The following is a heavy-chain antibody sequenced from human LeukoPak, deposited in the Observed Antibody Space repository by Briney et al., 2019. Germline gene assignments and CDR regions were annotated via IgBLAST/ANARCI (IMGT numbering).Heavy chain of an antibody. CDR2: IYYSGST. CDR1: GGSISSYY. CDR3: ARAPTTVVRLGYYYGMDV. J-gene: IGHJ6*02. V-gene: IGHV4-59*01. Sequence: PSETLSLTCTVSGGSISSYYWSWIRQPPGKGLEWIGYIYYSGSTNYNPSLKSRVTISVDTSKNQFSLKLSSVTAADTAMYYCARAPTTVVRLGYYYGMDVWGQGTTVTVSS. D-gene: IGHD4-23*01.